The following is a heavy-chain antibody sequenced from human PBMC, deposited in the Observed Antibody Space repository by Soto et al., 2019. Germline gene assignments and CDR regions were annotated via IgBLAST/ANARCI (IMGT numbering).Heavy chain of an antibody. CDR2: VRSDGDTT. CDR3: AKGKGVGATPDGANC. V-gene: IGHV3-23*01. CDR1: GFTFSRYG. Sequence: EVQVLESGGGLVQPGGSLRLSCAASGFTFSRYGMNWVRQAPGKGLEWVSGVRSDGDTTYNADSVKGRFTVSRDNFRTTEDLQMNNLRVEDTAVYYCAKGKGVGATPDGANCWGQGTLVTVSP. D-gene: IGHD1-26*01. J-gene: IGHJ4*02.